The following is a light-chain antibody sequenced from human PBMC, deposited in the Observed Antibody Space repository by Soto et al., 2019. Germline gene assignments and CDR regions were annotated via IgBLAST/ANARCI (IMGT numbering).Light chain of an antibody. CDR3: QQRSNWPPT. Sequence: EIVLTQSPATLSLSPGERATLSCRASQSVSSYLVWYQQKPGQAPRLLIYDASNRATGIPARFSGSGSGTDFTLTMSRLEPQDFGVYYCQQRSNWPPTFGQGTKVQIK. CDR1: QSVSSY. J-gene: IGKJ1*01. CDR2: DAS. V-gene: IGKV3-11*01.